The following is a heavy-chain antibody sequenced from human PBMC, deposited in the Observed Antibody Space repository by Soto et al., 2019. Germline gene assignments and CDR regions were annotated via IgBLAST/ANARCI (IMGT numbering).Heavy chain of an antibody. D-gene: IGHD4-17*01. CDR2: IWYDGSKE. CDR1: GFTFSGFG. J-gene: IGHJ3*01. V-gene: IGHV3-33*01. Sequence: QVHLVESGGGVVQPGTSLRLSCEASGFTFSGFGMHWVGQTPGKGLEWVAVIWYDGSKEYFADCVKGRFTISRDNSKNALYLQMNSLRAEDSAIYYCARGRGGSYGGNSAHYDVWGQGTLVTVSS. CDR3: ARGRGGSYGGNSAHYDV.